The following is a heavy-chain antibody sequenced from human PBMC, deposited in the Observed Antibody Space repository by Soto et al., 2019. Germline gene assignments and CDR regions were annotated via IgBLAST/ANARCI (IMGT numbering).Heavy chain of an antibody. J-gene: IGHJ4*02. CDR1: GYTFTSYA. Sequence: QVQLVQSGAEVKKPGASVKVSCKASGYTFTSYAMHWVRQAPGQRREWMGWINAGNGNTKYSQKFQGRVTITRDTSASTAYMELSSLRSEDTAVYYCASSLAGRFLEWPMDYWGQGTMVTVSS. V-gene: IGHV1-3*01. CDR2: INAGNGNT. D-gene: IGHD3-3*01. CDR3: ASSLAGRFLEWPMDY.